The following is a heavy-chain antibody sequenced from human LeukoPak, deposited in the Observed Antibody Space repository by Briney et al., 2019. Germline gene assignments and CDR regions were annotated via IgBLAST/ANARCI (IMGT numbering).Heavy chain of an antibody. V-gene: IGHV3-64*02. CDR2: ISYNGGTT. CDR1: GFTFSDYT. CDR3: ARDGGDYCFDY. D-gene: IGHD2-21*02. Sequence: PGGSLRLSCAPSGFTFSDYTMHWVRQAPGKGLEYVSGISYNGGTTFYGDSVKDRFIISRDNSKNTLYLQMGSLRAEDMAVYYCARDGGDYCFDYWGQGTLVTVSS. J-gene: IGHJ4*02.